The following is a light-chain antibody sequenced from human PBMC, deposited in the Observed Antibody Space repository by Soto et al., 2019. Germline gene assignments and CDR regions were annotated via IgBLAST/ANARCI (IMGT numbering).Light chain of an antibody. V-gene: IGKV3-15*01. CDR2: RAS. CDR3: QHYNSYSEA. J-gene: IGKJ1*01. CDR1: QSVNSN. Sequence: EIVMTQSPATLSVSPGEGATLSCRASQSVNSNLAWYRHKPGQAPRLLIYRASTRAAGLPDRFSGSGSGTEFTLTISSLQPDDFATYYCQHYNSYSEAFGQGTKVDIK.